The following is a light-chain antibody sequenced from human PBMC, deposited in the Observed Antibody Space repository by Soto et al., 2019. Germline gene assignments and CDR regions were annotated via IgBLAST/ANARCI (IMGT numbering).Light chain of an antibody. V-gene: IGKV3-11*01. CDR2: DAS. J-gene: IGKJ1*01. CDR3: VQRTTWPWT. CDR1: QSVSVH. Sequence: EIVLTQSPGTLSLSPGERATLSCRASQSVSVHLAWYQQKPGQAPRLLIYDASNRATGVPARFSGSGSGTAFTLTICSLEPEDFAVYHCVQRTTWPWTCGQGSRVEVK.